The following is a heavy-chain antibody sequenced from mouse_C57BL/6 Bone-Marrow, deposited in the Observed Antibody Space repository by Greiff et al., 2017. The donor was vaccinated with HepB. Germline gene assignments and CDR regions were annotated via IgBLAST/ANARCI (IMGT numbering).Heavy chain of an antibody. CDR3: ARVAGYYVGYFDY. D-gene: IGHD2-3*01. CDR2: INPGSGGT. J-gene: IGHJ2*01. V-gene: IGHV1-54*01. Sequence: QVQLKQSGAELVRPGTSVKVSCKASGYAFTNYLIEWVKQRPGQGLEWIGVINPGSGGTNYNEKFKGKATLTADKSSSTAYMQLSSLTSEDSAVYFCARVAGYYVGYFDYWGQGTTLTVSS. CDR1: GYAFTNYL.